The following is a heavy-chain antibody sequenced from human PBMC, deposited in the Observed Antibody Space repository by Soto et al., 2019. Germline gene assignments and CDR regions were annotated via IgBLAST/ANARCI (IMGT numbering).Heavy chain of an antibody. CDR1: GGSISSGGYY. Sequence: SETLSLTCTVSGGSISSGGYYWSWNRQHPGKGLEWIGYIYYTGSTYYNPSLKSRVIISADMSKNQFSLKLSSVTAADTAVYYCARVAGESYEPHYYYGMDVWGQGTTVTVSS. J-gene: IGHJ6*02. CDR3: ARVAGESYEPHYYYGMDV. V-gene: IGHV4-31*03. D-gene: IGHD3-10*01. CDR2: IYYTGST.